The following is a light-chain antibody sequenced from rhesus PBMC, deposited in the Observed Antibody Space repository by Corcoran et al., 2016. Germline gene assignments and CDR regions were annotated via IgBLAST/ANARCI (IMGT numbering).Light chain of an antibody. V-gene: IGKV3-42*03. CDR2: GAS. Sequence: EIVLTQSPATLSLSPGERATLSCRASQSVSSSLAWYQQKPEQAPRLLIYGASSRATGIPDRFSGRGAGTDFTRTISSLEPEDFAVYYCQQYSNWPQYSFGQGTKVEIK. CDR3: QQYSNWPQYS. J-gene: IGKJ2*01. CDR1: QSVSSS.